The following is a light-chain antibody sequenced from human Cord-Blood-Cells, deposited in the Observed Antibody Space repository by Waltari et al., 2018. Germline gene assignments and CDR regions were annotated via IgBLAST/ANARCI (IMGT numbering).Light chain of an antibody. CDR3: SSYTSSSTYV. CDR2: DVS. CDR1: SSAVSGYTY. V-gene: IGLV2-14*01. Sequence: QSALTQPASVPRSPGQSTTISCPGHSSAVSGYTYGPWYQQHPGKAPKLMIYDVSNRPSGVSNRFAGSKTGNTASLTISGLQAEDEADYYCSSYTSSSTYVFGTGTKVTV. J-gene: IGLJ1*01.